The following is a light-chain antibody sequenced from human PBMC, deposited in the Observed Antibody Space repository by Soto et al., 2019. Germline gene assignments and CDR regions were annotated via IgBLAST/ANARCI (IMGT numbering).Light chain of an antibody. V-gene: IGKV1-27*01. J-gene: IGKJ5*01. CDR2: AAS. CDR3: QNYNSAPHT. CDR1: QGISND. Sequence: DIQMTQSPSSLSASVGDRVTITCRASQGISNDLAWYQQKPGKVPKLLIYAASTLQSGVPSRFSGSGSGTDFTLTVSSLQPEDVATYYCQNYNSAPHTVGQGTRLEIK.